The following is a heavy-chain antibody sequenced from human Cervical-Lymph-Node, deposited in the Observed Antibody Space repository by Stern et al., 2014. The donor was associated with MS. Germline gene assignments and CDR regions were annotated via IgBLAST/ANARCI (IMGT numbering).Heavy chain of an antibody. CDR3: ARGPPEYSYGYVY. D-gene: IGHD5-18*01. CDR2: IYYSGST. CDR1: GVSISSGGYY. Sequence: QVQLQESGPGLVKPSQTLSLTCTVSGVSISSGGYYWSWIRQHPGKGLEWLGYIYYSGSTYCNPSLKSRVTITVDTSKNQFTLKLSSETAADTTVYYCARGPPEYSYGYVYWGQGTLVTVSS. V-gene: IGHV4-31*03. J-gene: IGHJ4*02.